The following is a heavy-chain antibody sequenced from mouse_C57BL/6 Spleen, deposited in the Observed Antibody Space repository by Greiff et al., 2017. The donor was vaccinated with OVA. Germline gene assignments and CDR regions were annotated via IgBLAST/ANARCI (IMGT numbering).Heavy chain of an antibody. CDR1: GFSLTSYG. CDR3: ARGGHYYGSSPWFAY. D-gene: IGHD1-1*01. V-gene: IGHV2-2*01. J-gene: IGHJ3*01. CDR2: IWSGGST. Sequence: QVQLQQSGPGLVQPSQSLSITCTVSGFSLTSYGVHWVRQSPGKGLEWLGVIWSGGSTDYNAAFISRLSISKDNSKSQVFFKMNSLQADDTAIYYCARGGHYYGSSPWFAYWGQGTLVTVSA.